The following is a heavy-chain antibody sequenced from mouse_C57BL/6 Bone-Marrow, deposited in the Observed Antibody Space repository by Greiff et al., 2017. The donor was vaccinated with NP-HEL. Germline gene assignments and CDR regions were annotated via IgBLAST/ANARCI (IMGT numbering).Heavy chain of an antibody. CDR3: ARGGGSNCVRPIAMDY. D-gene: IGHD2-5*01. Sequence: QVQLQQPGAELVRPGTSVKLSCKASGYTFTSYWMHWVKQRPGQGLEWIGVIDPSDSYTNYNQKFKGKATLTVDTSSSTAYMQLSSLTAEDAAGYYCARGGGSNCVRPIAMDYWGQGTSVTVSS. CDR1: GYTFTSYW. V-gene: IGHV1-59*01. J-gene: IGHJ4*01. CDR2: IDPSDSYT.